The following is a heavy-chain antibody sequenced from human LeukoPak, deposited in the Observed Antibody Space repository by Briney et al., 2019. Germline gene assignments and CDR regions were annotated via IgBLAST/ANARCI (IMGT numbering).Heavy chain of an antibody. CDR2: ISAYSGNT. Sequence: ASVKVSCKASGGTFSSYAISWVRQAPGQGLEWMGWISAYSGNTNYAQKLQGRVTMTTDTSTSTAYMELRSLRSDDTAVYYCARAPGGFGETLVDHFDYWGQGTLVTVSS. CDR3: ARAPGGFGETLVDHFDY. D-gene: IGHD3-10*01. V-gene: IGHV1-18*01. CDR1: GGTFSSYA. J-gene: IGHJ4*02.